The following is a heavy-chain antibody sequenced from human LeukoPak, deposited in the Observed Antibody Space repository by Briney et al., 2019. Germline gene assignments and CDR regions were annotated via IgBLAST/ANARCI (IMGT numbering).Heavy chain of an antibody. Sequence: GGSLRLSCAASGFTVSDNYMSWVRQAPGKGLEWVSLIYGGGRTYYADSVKGRFTISRDNSMNTLYLQMNSLRAEDTAVYYCARDPHGGSYAWGQGTLVTVSS. CDR2: IYGGGRT. CDR1: GFTVSDNY. J-gene: IGHJ5*02. D-gene: IGHD1-26*01. CDR3: ARDPHGGSYA. V-gene: IGHV3-66*01.